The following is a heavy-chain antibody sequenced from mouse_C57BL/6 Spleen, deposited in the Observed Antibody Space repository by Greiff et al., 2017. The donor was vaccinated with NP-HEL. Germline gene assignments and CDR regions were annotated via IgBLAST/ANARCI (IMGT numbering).Heavy chain of an antibody. J-gene: IGHJ3*01. CDR2: IRLKSDNYAT. D-gene: IGHD2-2*01. CDR1: GFTFSNYW. Sequence: DVQLQESGGGLVQPGGSMKLSCVASGFTFSNYWMNWVRQSPEKGLEWVAQIRLKSDNYATHYAESVKGRFTISRDDSKSSVYLQMNNLRAEDTGIYYCSSTMVSAYWGQGTLVTVSA. CDR3: SSTMVSAY. V-gene: IGHV6-3*01.